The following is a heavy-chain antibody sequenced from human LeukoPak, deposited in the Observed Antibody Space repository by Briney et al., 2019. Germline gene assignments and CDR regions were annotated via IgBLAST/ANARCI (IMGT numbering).Heavy chain of an antibody. D-gene: IGHD2-2*02. V-gene: IGHV4-61*02. CDR3: ATYCSHTSCHTGGGFQH. CDR1: GGSISSGGYF. CDR2: IYTSGGT. Sequence: SQTLSLTCTVSGGSISSGGYFWSWIRQPAGKGLEWIGRIYTSGGTNHNPSLNSRVTVSIDTSTNQFSLRLTSVTAADTAVYYCATYCSHTSCHTGGGFQHWGQGTLVTVSS. J-gene: IGHJ1*01.